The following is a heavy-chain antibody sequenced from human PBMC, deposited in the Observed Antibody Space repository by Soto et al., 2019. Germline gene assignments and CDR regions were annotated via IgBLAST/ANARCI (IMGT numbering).Heavy chain of an antibody. CDR2: ISPSGGST. CDR3: AKVGFPYSYGYLFYY. J-gene: IGHJ4*02. Sequence: EVQLLESGGGLVQPGGSLRLSCAASGFTFSTYAMTWVRQAPGKGLEWVSAISPSGGSTYYADSVKGRFPISRDNSKNTLYLQMNSLRVEDTAVYYCAKVGFPYSYGYLFYYWGQGTLVTVSS. V-gene: IGHV3-23*01. D-gene: IGHD5-18*01. CDR1: GFTFSTYA.